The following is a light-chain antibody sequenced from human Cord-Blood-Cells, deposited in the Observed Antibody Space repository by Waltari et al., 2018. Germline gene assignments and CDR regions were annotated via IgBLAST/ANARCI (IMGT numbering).Light chain of an antibody. CDR3: QSYDSSNPLVV. CDR2: EDN. Sequence: NFMLTQPHSVSESPGKTVTISCTRSSGSIASNYVQWYQQRPGRSPTTVIYEDNQRPSGVPVRFSGSIDSTYNSASLSKSGLRTEDEADYYCQSYDSSNPLVVFGGGTKLTVL. V-gene: IGLV6-57*01. J-gene: IGLJ2*01. CDR1: SGSIASNY.